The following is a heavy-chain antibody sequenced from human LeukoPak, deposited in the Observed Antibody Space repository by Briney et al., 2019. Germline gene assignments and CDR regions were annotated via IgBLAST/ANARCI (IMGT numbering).Heavy chain of an antibody. CDR1: GYTFTSYY. D-gene: IGHD4-23*01. Sequence: ASVKVSCKASGYTFTSYYMHWVRQAPGQGHEWMGIFNPSGGSTSYAQKFQGRVTMTRDTSTSTVYMALSSLTSEDTALNYCARRAIRRWWFDPWGQGTLVTVSS. CDR2: FNPSGGST. CDR3: ARRAIRRWWFDP. J-gene: IGHJ5*02. V-gene: IGHV1-46*01.